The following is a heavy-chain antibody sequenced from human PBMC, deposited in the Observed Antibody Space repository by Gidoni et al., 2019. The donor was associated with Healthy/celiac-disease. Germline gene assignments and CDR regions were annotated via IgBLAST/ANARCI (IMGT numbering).Heavy chain of an antibody. CDR1: VGSISSGGYY. CDR2: IYYSGST. D-gene: IGHD6-19*01. V-gene: IGHV4-31*03. CDR3: ASIPVTNYYYYGMDV. Sequence: QVQLQEPAPGLANPSLTLSLTCPVSVGSISSGGYYWSWIRQHPGKGLEWIGYIYYSGSTDYNPSLKSRVTISVDTSKNQFSLKLSSVTAADTAVYYCASIPVTNYYYYGMDVWGQGTTVTVSS. J-gene: IGHJ6*02.